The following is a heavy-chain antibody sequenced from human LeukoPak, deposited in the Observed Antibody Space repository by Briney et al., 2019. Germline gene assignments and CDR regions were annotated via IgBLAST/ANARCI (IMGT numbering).Heavy chain of an antibody. Sequence: PGGYLMLYCADPGFPLSNYLVRGALEAPWKVVGWVANIKQDGSEKYYVDSVKGRFTISRDKAKNSLYLQMDSLRAEDTAVYSCARDQQLEIDYWGQGTLVTVSS. CDR1: GFPLSNYL. CDR3: ARDQQLEIDY. CDR2: IKQDGSEK. D-gene: IGHD6-13*01. V-gene: IGHV3-7*01. J-gene: IGHJ4*02.